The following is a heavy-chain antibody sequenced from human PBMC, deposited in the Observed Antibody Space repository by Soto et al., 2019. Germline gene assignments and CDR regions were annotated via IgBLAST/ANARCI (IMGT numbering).Heavy chain of an antibody. J-gene: IGHJ6*02. V-gene: IGHV3-48*02. CDR2: VSLDSDSI. Sequence: GGSLRLSCRASGSDFSTYSMNWVRQAPGQGLEWIAYVSLDSDSIQYADSVKGRFTISRDDAENSLYLQMDSLRDEDTATYYCARLYYDYVWGQGTTGT. CDR1: GSDFSTYS. D-gene: IGHD3-3*01. CDR3: ARLYYDYV.